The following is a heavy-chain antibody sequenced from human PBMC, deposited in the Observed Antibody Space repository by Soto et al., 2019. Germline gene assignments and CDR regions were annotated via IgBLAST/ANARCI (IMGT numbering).Heavy chain of an antibody. CDR1: GYTFTSYG. J-gene: IGHJ6*02. D-gene: IGHD3-22*01. Sequence: ASVKVSCKASGYTFTSYGISWVRQAPGQGLEWMGWISAYNGNTNYAQKLQGRVTMTTDTSTSTAYMELRSLRSDDTAVYYCARDLIMIVTALYYGMDVWGQGTTVTV. CDR2: ISAYNGNT. CDR3: ARDLIMIVTALYYGMDV. V-gene: IGHV1-18*04.